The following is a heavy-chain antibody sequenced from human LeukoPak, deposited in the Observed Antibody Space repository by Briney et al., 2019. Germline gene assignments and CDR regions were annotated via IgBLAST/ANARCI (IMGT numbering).Heavy chain of an antibody. CDR3: AREIDFVAYDY. D-gene: IGHD2-15*01. V-gene: IGHV3-11*01. Sequence: VGSLRLSCAASGFTFSDYYMSWIRQAPGKGLEWGSYISSSGSTIYYADSVKGRFTISRDNAKNSLYLQMNSLRAEDTAVYYCAREIDFVAYDYWGQGTLVTVSS. J-gene: IGHJ4*02. CDR1: GFTFSDYY. CDR2: ISSSGSTI.